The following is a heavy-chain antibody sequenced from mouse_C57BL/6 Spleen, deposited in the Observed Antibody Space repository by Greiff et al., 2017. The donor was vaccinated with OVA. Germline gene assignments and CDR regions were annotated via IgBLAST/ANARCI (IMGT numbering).Heavy chain of an antibody. Sequence: VKQRPGQGLEWIGDIYPGSGSTNYNEKFKSKATLTVDTSSSTAYMQLSSLTSEDSAVYYCARESWYFDVWGTGTTVTVSS. CDR2: IYPGSGST. CDR3: ARESWYFDV. J-gene: IGHJ1*03. V-gene: IGHV1-55*01.